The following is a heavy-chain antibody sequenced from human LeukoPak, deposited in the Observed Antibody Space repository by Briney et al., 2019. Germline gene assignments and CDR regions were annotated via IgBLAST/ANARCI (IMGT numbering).Heavy chain of an antibody. D-gene: IGHD1-26*01. CDR1: GYTFTSYA. Sequence: ASVKVSCKASGYTFTSYAMHWVRQAPGQRLEWLGWINAGNGNTKYAQKFQGRVTINRDTSASTAYMELSSLRSEDTAVYFCARSNGGSYWEFDYWGQGTLVTVSS. CDR2: INAGNGNT. CDR3: ARSNGGSYWEFDY. V-gene: IGHV1-3*01. J-gene: IGHJ4*02.